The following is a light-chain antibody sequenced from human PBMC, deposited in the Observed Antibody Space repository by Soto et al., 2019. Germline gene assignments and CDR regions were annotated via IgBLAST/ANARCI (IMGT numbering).Light chain of an antibody. CDR1: SSNIGSNT. Sequence: QAVVTQPPSASGTPGQRVTISRSGSSSNIGSNTVNWYQQLPGTAPKLLIYSNNQRPSGVPDRFSGSKSGTSASLAISGLQSEDEADYYCAAWDDRLKGVFGGGTKLTVL. V-gene: IGLV1-44*01. J-gene: IGLJ2*01. CDR2: SNN. CDR3: AAWDDRLKGV.